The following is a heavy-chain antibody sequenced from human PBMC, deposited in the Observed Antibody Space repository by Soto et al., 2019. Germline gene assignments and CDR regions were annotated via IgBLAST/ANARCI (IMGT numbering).Heavy chain of an antibody. CDR1: GYNFTTYG. Sequence: QVHLVQSGGELKKPGASVKVSCKAAGYNFTTYGISWVRQAPGQGLEWMGWISGDSVNTKSAPKLQDRITMTTDTSAGTAYMELRRLRSVDTAVYFCAREGQHQAQETYYYFYGMDIWGQGTTVTVSS. CDR3: AREGQHQAQETYYYFYGMDI. J-gene: IGHJ6*01. V-gene: IGHV1-18*01. CDR2: ISGDSVNT. D-gene: IGHD6-13*01.